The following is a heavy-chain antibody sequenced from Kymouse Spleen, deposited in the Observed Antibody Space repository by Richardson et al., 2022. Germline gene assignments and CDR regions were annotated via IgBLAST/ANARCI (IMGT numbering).Heavy chain of an antibody. CDR2: ISWNSGSI. CDR1: GFTFDDYA. Sequence: EVQLVESGGGLVQPGRSLRLSCAASGFTFDDYAMHWVRQAPGKGLEWVSGISWNSGSIGYADSVKGRFTISRDNAKNSLYLQMNSLRAEDTALYYCAKDILSNWDYYYYGMDVWGQGTTVTVSS. CDR3: AKDILSNWDYYYYGMDV. D-gene: IGHD7-27*02. V-gene: IGHV3-9*01. J-gene: IGHJ6*02.